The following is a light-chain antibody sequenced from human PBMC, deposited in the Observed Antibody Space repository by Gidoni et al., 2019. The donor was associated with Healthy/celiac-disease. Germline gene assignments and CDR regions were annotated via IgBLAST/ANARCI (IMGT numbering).Light chain of an antibody. CDR3: QQYKSQWT. CDR1: QSISSW. Sequence: DIQMTQSPSTLSASVGDRVTITCRASQSISSWLAWYQQKPGKAPKLLIYKASSLESGVPSRFSGSGAGTEFTITIRSLQPDDFATYYCQQYKSQWTFGQGTKVEIK. V-gene: IGKV1-5*03. CDR2: KAS. J-gene: IGKJ1*01.